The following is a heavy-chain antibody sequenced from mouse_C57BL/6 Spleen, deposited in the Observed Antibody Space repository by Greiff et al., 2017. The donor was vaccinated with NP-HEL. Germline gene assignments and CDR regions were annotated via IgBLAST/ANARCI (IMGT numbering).Heavy chain of an antibody. D-gene: IGHD2-4*01. CDR1: GYTFTSYW. CDR3: ARASYDYDVSMDY. V-gene: IGHV1-55*01. J-gene: IGHJ4*01. Sequence: VQLQQSGAELVKPGASVKMSCKASGYTFTSYWITWVKQRPGQGLEWIGDIYPGSGSTNYNEKFKSKATLTVDTSSSTAYMQLSSLTSEDSAVYYCARASYDYDVSMDYWGQGTSVTVSS. CDR2: IYPGSGST.